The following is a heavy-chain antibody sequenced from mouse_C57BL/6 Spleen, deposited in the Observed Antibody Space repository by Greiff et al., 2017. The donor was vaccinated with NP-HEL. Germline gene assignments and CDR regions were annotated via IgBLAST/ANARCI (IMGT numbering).Heavy chain of an antibody. CDR3: ARIDYYGSRYAY. D-gene: IGHD1-1*01. V-gene: IGHV8-8*01. J-gene: IGHJ3*01. CDR2: IWWGDDK. CDR1: GFSLSTFGMG. Sequence: QVQLKQSGPGILQPSQTLSLTCSFSGFSLSTFGMGVGWLRQPPGLGWEWQAHIWWGDDKYYHPALKSRLTISKDTSKNQVLLKIAKVDTADTATYYCARIDYYGSRYAYWGQGTLVTVAA.